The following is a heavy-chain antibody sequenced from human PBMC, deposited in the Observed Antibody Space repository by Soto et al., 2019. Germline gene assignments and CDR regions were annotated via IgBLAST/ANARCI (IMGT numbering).Heavy chain of an antibody. CDR2: IYHSGST. CDR1: GGCISSGGYS. Sequence: SETLSLTCAVSGGCISSGGYSWSWIRQPPGKGLEWIGYIYHSGSTYYNPSLKSRVTISVDRSKNQFSLKLSSVTAADTAVYYCARRRIAIFGVVTNWFDPCGKGALVTVSS. D-gene: IGHD3-3*01. J-gene: IGHJ5*02. CDR3: ARRRIAIFGVVTNWFDP. V-gene: IGHV4-30-2*01.